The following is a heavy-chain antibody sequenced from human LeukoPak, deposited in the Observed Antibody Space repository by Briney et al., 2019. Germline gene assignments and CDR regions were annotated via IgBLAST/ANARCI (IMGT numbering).Heavy chain of an antibody. J-gene: IGHJ4*02. CDR1: GYTFNNYG. D-gene: IGHD5-24*01. Sequence: ASVKVSCKPSGYTFNNYGITWVRQAPGQGLEWMGWISAYNGDKNYAQNLQGRVTMTTDTSTRTAYMELRSLSSDDTAVYYCARDKIRRDGYRDSYWGQGTLVTVSS. CDR2: ISAYNGDK. V-gene: IGHV1-18*01. CDR3: ARDKIRRDGYRDSY.